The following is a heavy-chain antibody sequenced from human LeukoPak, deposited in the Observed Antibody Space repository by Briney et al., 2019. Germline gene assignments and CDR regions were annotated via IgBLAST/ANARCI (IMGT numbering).Heavy chain of an antibody. Sequence: GGSLRLSCAASGFTFSSYAMHWVRQAPGKGLEWVAVISYDGSNKYYADSVKGRFTISRDNSKNTLYLQMNSLRAEDTAVYYCARDRIVVVPAAGRSYYYYGMDVWGQGTTVTVSS. J-gene: IGHJ6*02. CDR1: GFTFSSYA. D-gene: IGHD2-2*01. CDR2: ISYDGSNK. V-gene: IGHV3-30-3*01. CDR3: ARDRIVVVPAAGRSYYYYGMDV.